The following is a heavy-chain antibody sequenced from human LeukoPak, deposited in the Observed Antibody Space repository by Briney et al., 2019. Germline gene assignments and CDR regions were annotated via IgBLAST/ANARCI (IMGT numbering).Heavy chain of an antibody. CDR3: AQNYGGTLY. CDR2: ISASGGST. V-gene: IGHV3-23*01. J-gene: IGHJ4*02. CDR1: GFTFRNYA. Sequence: GGSLRLSCVASGFTFRNYAMSWVRQAPGKGLEWVSAISASGGSTDYADSVKGRFTISRDNSKNTLYLQMNCLRAEDTAVYYCAQNYGGTLYWGQGTLVTVSS. D-gene: IGHD4-23*01.